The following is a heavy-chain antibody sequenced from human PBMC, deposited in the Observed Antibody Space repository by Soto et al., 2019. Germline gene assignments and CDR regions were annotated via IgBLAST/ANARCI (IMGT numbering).Heavy chain of an antibody. CDR2: ISGSGGTT. Sequence: EVQLLESGGGLVQPGGSLRLSCAASGFTFSSYAMSWVRQAPGKGLEWVSAISGSGGTTYYADSVKGRFTISRDNSKNTLYLQLNSLRAEDTAVYYCATESGGAAAGAPFDYWGQGALVTVSS. CDR1: GFTFSSYA. D-gene: IGHD6-13*01. J-gene: IGHJ4*02. CDR3: ATESGGAAAGAPFDY. V-gene: IGHV3-23*01.